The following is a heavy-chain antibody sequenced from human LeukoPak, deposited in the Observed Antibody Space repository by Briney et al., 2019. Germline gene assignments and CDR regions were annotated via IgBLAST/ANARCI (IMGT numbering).Heavy chain of an antibody. J-gene: IGHJ4*02. CDR3: ATAVVAVAGTFDY. Sequence: PGGSPRLSCAASGFTFSSYAMSWVRQAPGKGLEWVSGISGSGGSTYYADSVKGRFTISRDNSKNTVYLQMKSLRAEDTAIYYCATAVVAVAGTFDYWGQGTLVTVSS. CDR2: ISGSGGST. D-gene: IGHD6-19*01. V-gene: IGHV3-23*01. CDR1: GFTFSSYA.